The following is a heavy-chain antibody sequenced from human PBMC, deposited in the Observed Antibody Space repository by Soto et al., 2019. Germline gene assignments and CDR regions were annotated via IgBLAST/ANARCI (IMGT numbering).Heavy chain of an antibody. J-gene: IGHJ5*02. V-gene: IGHV1-2*02. CDR2: INPKSRGT. CDR1: GYTFTDYF. CDR3: ARVTLKAGNWFDP. Sequence: QVQLVQSGAEVKKPGASVKVSCKASGYTFTDYFIHWVRQAPGQGFEWMGWINPKSRGTNYAQKFQGRVTMTRDTPNSTAYMELRGLRSDDTAVYYCARVTLKAGNWFDPWGQGTLVTVSS.